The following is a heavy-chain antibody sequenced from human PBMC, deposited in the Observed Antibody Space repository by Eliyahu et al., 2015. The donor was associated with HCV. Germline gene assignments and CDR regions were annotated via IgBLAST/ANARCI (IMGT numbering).Heavy chain of an antibody. CDR2: IYYSGST. V-gene: IGHV4-39*01. D-gene: IGHD3-10*01. Sequence: QLQLQESGPGLVKPSETLSLTCTVSGGSISSSSYYWGWIRQPPGKGLEWIGSIYYSGSTYYNPSLKSRVTISVDTSKNQFSLKLSSVTAADTAVYYCARHFLGWRGNWFDPWGQGTLVTVSS. CDR1: GGSISSSSYY. J-gene: IGHJ5*02. CDR3: ARHFLGWRGNWFDP.